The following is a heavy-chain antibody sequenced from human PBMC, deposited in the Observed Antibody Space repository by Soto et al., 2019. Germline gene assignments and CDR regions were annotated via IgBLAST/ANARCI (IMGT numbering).Heavy chain of an antibody. D-gene: IGHD5-12*01. Sequence: PGGSLRLSCAASGFKFDDYAMYWVRQAPGKGLEWVSRITWNSGTITYSDSVGGRFTISRDNAKNSVYLQMNSLRPEDTAVYYCAKFTYGTYDSRGYFDSWGQGALVTGSS. CDR2: ITWNSGTI. V-gene: IGHV3-9*01. CDR1: GFKFDDYA. CDR3: AKFTYGTYDSRGYFDS. J-gene: IGHJ4*02.